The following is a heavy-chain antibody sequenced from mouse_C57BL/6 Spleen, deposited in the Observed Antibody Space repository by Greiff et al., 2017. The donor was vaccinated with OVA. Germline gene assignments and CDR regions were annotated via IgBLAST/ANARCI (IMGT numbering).Heavy chain of an antibody. CDR1: GYTFTSYW. CDR3: ARVTTVVARWYFDV. J-gene: IGHJ1*03. CDR2: IHPNSGST. V-gene: IGHV1-64*01. D-gene: IGHD1-1*01. Sequence: QVQLQQPGAELVKPGASVKLSCKASGYTFTSYWMHWVKQRPGQGLEWIGMIHPNSGSTNSNEKFKSKATLTVDKSSSTAYMQLSSLTSEDSAVYYCARVTTVVARWYFDVWGTGTTVTVSS.